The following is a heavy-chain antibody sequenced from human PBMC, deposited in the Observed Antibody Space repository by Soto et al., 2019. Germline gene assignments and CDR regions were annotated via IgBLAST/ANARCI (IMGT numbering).Heavy chain of an antibody. Sequence: SETLSLTCAVSGYSISGGYYWGWIRQPPGKGLEWIGSIYHSGSTYYNPSLKSRVTISVDTSKNQFSLKLSSVTAADTAVYYCAXVHTIQHVVLTANQFDYWGQGTLVTVSS. CDR3: AXVHTIQHVVLTANQFDY. J-gene: IGHJ4*02. D-gene: IGHD2-21*02. CDR2: IYHSGST. CDR1: GYSISGGYY. V-gene: IGHV4-38-2*01.